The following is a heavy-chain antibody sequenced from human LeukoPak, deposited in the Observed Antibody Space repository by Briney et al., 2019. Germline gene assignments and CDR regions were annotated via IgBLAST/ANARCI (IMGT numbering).Heavy chain of an antibody. V-gene: IGHV4-4*02. CDR1: GGSISSSNW. CDR3: ARSSPYYYDSSGYSPFDY. Sequence: SGTLSLTCAVSGGSISSSNWWSWVRQPPGKGLEWIGYIYYSGSTNYNPSLKSRVTISVDTSKNQFSLKLSSVTAADTAVYYCARSSPYYYDSSGYSPFDYWGQGTLVTVSS. J-gene: IGHJ4*02. CDR2: IYYSGST. D-gene: IGHD3-22*01.